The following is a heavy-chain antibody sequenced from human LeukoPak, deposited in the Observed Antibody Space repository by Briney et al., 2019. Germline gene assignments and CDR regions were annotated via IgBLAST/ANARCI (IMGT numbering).Heavy chain of an antibody. J-gene: IGHJ3*02. V-gene: IGHV3-48*04. CDR2: ISSSGRTV. CDR1: EFSLSSYS. Sequence: GGFLRLSCAASEFSLSSYSIDWFRQTPGKGLEWISYISSSGRTVYYADSVKGRFTISRDNAKNSLFLQMNRLRVEDTAMYYCARGSNAFAIWGQGTMVTVSS. CDR3: ARGSNAFAI.